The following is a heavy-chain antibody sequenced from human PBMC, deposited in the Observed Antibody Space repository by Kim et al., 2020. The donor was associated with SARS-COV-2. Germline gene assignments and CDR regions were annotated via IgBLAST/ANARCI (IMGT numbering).Heavy chain of an antibody. CDR1: GGSISSSSYY. Sequence: SETLSLTCTVSGGSISSSSYYWGWIRQPPGKGLEWIGSIYYSGSTYYNPSLKSRVTISVDTSKNQFSLKLSSVTAADTAVYYCARRAPIMNYNWFDPWGQGTLVTVSS. CDR2: IYYSGST. V-gene: IGHV4-39*01. J-gene: IGHJ5*02. D-gene: IGHD3-16*01. CDR3: ARRAPIMNYNWFDP.